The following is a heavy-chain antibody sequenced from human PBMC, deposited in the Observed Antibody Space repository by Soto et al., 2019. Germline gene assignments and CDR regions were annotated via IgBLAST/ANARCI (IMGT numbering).Heavy chain of an antibody. D-gene: IGHD3-3*01. J-gene: IGHJ5*02. Sequence: SETLSLTCTVSGGSISSGDYYWSWIRQPPGKGLEWIGYIYYSGSTYYNPSLKSRVTISVDTSKNQFSLKLSSVTAADTAVYYCAGEGRTYYDWDPWGQGTLVTVSS. CDR2: IYYSGST. CDR1: GGSISSGDYY. V-gene: IGHV4-30-4*01. CDR3: AGEGRTYYDWDP.